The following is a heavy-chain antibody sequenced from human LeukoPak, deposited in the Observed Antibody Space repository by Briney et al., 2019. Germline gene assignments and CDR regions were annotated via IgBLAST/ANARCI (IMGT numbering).Heavy chain of an antibody. J-gene: IGHJ2*01. Sequence: PSETLSLTCTVSGGSISSSSYYWGWIRQPPGKGLEWFGIIYHSGSTYYNPSLKSRVTISVDTSKNQFSLKLRSVTAADTAVYYCARVSGRFTWYFDLWGRGTLVTVSS. CDR2: IYHSGST. CDR1: GGSISSSSYY. V-gene: IGHV4-39*07. CDR3: ARVSGRFTWYFDL.